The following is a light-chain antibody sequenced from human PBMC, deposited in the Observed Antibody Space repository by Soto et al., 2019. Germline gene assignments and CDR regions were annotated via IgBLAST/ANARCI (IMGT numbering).Light chain of an antibody. V-gene: IGLV2-14*01. Sequence: QSVLTQPASVSGSPGQSITISCTGSGRDIGAYDYGSWYQQHPGKAPKLLIYGVKNRPSGVSYRFSASKSAFTASLTISGLQAEDEAHYYCSSYTTSYFYVFGPGTKVTVL. CDR3: SSYTTSYFYV. J-gene: IGLJ1*01. CDR1: GRDIGAYDY. CDR2: GVK.